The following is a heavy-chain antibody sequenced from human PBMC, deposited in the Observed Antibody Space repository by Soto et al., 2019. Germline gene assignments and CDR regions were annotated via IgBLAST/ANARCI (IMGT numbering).Heavy chain of an antibody. D-gene: IGHD2-15*01. Sequence: ASVKVSCKASGYTFTGYYMHWVRQAPGQGLEWMGWINPNSGGTNYAQKFQGWVTMTRDTSISTAYMELSRLRSDDTAVYYCARGRALAATPLYYYYGMDVWGQGTTVTVSS. J-gene: IGHJ6*02. CDR1: GYTFTGYY. V-gene: IGHV1-2*04. CDR2: INPNSGGT. CDR3: ARGRALAATPLYYYYGMDV.